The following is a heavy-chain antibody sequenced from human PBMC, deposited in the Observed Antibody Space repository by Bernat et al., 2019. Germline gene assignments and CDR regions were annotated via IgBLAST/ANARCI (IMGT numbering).Heavy chain of an antibody. V-gene: IGHV3-53*02. CDR3: ARLITVGPWRFDS. CDR2: IYTGGTT. J-gene: IGHJ4*02. Sequence: EVQLVETGGDLIQPGGSLRLSCAASGFTVNSNYMTWVRQTPGKGLEWVSIIYTGGTTYYADSVKGRFTISRDNSKNTLYLQMNSLRAEDTDVYYCARLITVGPWRFDSWGQGTLVTVSS. CDR1: GFTVNSNY. D-gene: IGHD4-23*01.